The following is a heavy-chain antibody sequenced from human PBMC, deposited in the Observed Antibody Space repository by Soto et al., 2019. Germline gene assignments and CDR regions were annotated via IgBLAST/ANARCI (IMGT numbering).Heavy chain of an antibody. Sequence: QVQLQESGPGLVKPSETLSLTCTVSGGSISRYYWSWIRLSPGKGLEWIGYIYYSGETNYNPSVKSRVTISVDRTKNHFSLNLSSVTAADTAVHYCARDQGGEFLKGAGMDVWGQGTRVTVSS. J-gene: IGHJ6*02. CDR3: ARDQGGEFLKGAGMDV. CDR1: GGSISRYY. D-gene: IGHD3-10*01. CDR2: IYYSGET. V-gene: IGHV4-59*01.